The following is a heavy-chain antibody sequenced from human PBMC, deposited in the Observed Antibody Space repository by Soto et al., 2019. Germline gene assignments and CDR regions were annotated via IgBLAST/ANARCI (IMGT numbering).Heavy chain of an antibody. J-gene: IGHJ6*02. Sequence: PSETRSLTCTVSGGSISSSSYYWGWIRQPPGKGLEWIGSIYYSGSTYYNPSLKSRVTISVDTSKNQFSLKLSSVTAADTAVYYCARHVTAAAGPDYYYYYGMDVWGQGTTVTVSS. CDR3: ARHVTAAAGPDYYYYYGMDV. CDR1: GGSISSSSYY. V-gene: IGHV4-39*01. CDR2: IYYSGST. D-gene: IGHD6-13*01.